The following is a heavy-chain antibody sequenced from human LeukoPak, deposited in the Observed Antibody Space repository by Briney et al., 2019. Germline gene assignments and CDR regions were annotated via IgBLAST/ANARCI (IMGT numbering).Heavy chain of an antibody. CDR1: GGSNSSYY. J-gene: IGHJ4*02. Sequence: SETLSLTCTVSGGSNSSYYWSWIRQPPGKGLEWIGYIYYSGSTNYNPSLKSRVTISVDTSKNQFSLKLSSVTAADTSVYYCARVVSGYSSIWYIDYWGQGTLVTVSS. D-gene: IGHD6-13*01. V-gene: IGHV4-59*01. CDR2: IYYSGST. CDR3: ARVVSGYSSIWYIDY.